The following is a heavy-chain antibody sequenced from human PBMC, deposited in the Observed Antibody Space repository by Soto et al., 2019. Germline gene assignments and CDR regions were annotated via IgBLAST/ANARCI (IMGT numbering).Heavy chain of an antibody. CDR2: IIPMFGTT. D-gene: IGHD2-15*01. V-gene: IGHV1-69*13. J-gene: IGHJ4*02. CDR3: ATGTQTVVVPDY. Sequence: SVKVSCKASGGTFSSYTFTWVRQAPGQGLEWMGGIIPMFGTTNYAQRFQGRVTITADESTGTAYMELRSLTSEDTAVYYCATGTQTVVVPDYWGQGTLVTVSS. CDR1: GGTFSSYT.